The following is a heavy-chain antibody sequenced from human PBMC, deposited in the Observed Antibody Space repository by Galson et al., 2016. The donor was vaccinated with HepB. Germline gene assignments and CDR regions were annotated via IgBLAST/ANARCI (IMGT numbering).Heavy chain of an antibody. CDR1: GFTFSWFG. Sequence: SLRLSCAASGFTFSWFGMHWVRQAPGKGLEWVAVISHDGSNKYYADTVKGRFTISRDNSKNTLFLQMNSLRAEDTAVYYCAKDQGGLRYYDWLTYTPLDYWGQGTLVTVPS. CDR2: ISHDGSNK. CDR3: AKDQGGLRYYDWLTYTPLDY. D-gene: IGHD3-9*01. J-gene: IGHJ4*02. V-gene: IGHV3-30*18.